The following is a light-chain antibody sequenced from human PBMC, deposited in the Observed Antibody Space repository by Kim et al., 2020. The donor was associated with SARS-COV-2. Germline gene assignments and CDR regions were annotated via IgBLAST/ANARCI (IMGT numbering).Light chain of an antibody. V-gene: IGLV1-47*01. Sequence: GQRVSISCSGTSSNIGRNYVYWYQHFPGMAPKLLMYWNNKRPSGVPARFSGSKSGTSASLAISGLQPEDEADYFCSTWDDSLSGPVFGGGTTLTVL. J-gene: IGLJ3*02. CDR1: SSNIGRNY. CDR3: STWDDSLSGPV. CDR2: WNN.